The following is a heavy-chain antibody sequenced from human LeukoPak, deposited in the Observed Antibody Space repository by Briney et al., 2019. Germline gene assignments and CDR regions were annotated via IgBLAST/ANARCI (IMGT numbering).Heavy chain of an antibody. CDR3: AKEGRDGFNYDY. Sequence: GGSQRLSCAASRFTFSSYGMHWVRQAPGKGLEWVAVISYDGSNKYYADSVKGRFTVSRDNSKNTLYLQMNSLRAEDTAVYYCAKEGRDGFNYDYWGQGTLVTVSS. CDR2: ISYDGSNK. D-gene: IGHD5-24*01. J-gene: IGHJ4*02. V-gene: IGHV3-30*18. CDR1: RFTFSSYG.